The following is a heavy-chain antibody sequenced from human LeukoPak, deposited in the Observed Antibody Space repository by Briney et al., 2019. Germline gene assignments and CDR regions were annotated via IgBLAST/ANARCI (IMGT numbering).Heavy chain of an antibody. CDR2: ISGSGGSK. Sequence: PGGSLRLSCAASGFTFSSYAMSWVRQAPGKGLEWVSAISGSGGSKYYADSVKGRFTISRDNSKNTLYLQMNSLRAEDTAVYYCARDRYCSSTSCYGGWFDPWGQGTLVTVSS. CDR3: ARDRYCSSTSCYGGWFDP. J-gene: IGHJ5*02. V-gene: IGHV3-23*01. D-gene: IGHD2-2*01. CDR1: GFTFSSYA.